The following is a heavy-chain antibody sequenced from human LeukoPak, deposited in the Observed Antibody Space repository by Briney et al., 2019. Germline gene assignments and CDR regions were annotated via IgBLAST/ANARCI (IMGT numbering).Heavy chain of an antibody. V-gene: IGHV1-69*13. CDR1: GSSFSCYA. CDR3: ARAEVPAAIYYYYGMDV. D-gene: IGHD2-2*01. J-gene: IGHJ6*04. CDR2: LLTIFGTA. Sequence: GASVKVCCKAAGSSFSCYAYSLVRKAHAQGIELKGMLLTIFGTANYAQKFQGRVTITADESTSTAYMELSSLRSEDTAVCYCARAEVPAAIYYYYGMDVWGKGTTVTVSS.